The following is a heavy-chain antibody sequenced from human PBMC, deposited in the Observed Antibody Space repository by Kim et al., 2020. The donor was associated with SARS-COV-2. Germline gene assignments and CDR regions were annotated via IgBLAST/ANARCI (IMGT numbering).Heavy chain of an antibody. Sequence: ASVKVSCKTSGYTFTRSGISWVRQAPGQGLEWIGWISTYNGDTDYAQKFQGRVAMTTDTSTTTVHMDLGSLTSDDTAVYYCARCEGYFTRSWNLDFWGQG. CDR3: ARCEGYFTRSWNLDF. CDR1: GYTFTRSG. CDR2: ISTYNGDT. J-gene: IGHJ4*02. D-gene: IGHD2-8*01. V-gene: IGHV1-18*01.